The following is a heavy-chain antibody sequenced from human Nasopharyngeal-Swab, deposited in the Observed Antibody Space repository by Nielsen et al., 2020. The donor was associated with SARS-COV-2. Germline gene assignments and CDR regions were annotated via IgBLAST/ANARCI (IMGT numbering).Heavy chain of an antibody. CDR1: GFPFRNYY. J-gene: IGHJ3*02. CDR3: ARESVVTGMDDATDI. D-gene: IGHD2-21*02. CDR2: IKQGGSEQ. V-gene: IGHV3-7*04. Sequence: GESLMISCAASGFPFRNYYMTWVRQPPGKGLEWVANIKQGGSEQFYVDSVKGRFTISRDDAKNSVYLQMNSLRAEDTAVYYCARESVVTGMDDATDIWGQGTMVTVSS.